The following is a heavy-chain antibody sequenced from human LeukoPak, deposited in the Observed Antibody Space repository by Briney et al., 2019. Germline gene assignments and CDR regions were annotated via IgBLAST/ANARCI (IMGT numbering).Heavy chain of an antibody. CDR2: INRNGGST. CDR3: ARALGPGAAAGKGYFQH. CDR1: GFTFDDYG. Sequence: PGGSLRLSCAASGFTFDDYGMSWVRQAPGKGLEWVSGINRNGGSTGYADSVKGRFTISRDNAKNSLYLQKNSLRAEDTGLYYCARALGPGAAAGKGYFQHWGQGTLVTVSS. V-gene: IGHV3-20*04. D-gene: IGHD6-13*01. J-gene: IGHJ1*01.